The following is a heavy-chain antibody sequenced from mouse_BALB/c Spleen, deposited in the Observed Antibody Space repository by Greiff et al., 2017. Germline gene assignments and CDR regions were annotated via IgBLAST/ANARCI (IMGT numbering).Heavy chain of an antibody. Sequence: EVKLMESGGGLVKPGGSLKLSCAASGFTFSSYAMSWVRQTPEKRLEWVASISSGGSTYYPDSVKGRFTISRDNARNILYLQMSSLRSEDTAMYYCARGDGNYRAMDYWGQGTSVTVSS. CDR2: ISSGGST. CDR1: GFTFSSYA. J-gene: IGHJ4*01. D-gene: IGHD2-1*01. CDR3: ARGDGNYRAMDY. V-gene: IGHV5-6-5*01.